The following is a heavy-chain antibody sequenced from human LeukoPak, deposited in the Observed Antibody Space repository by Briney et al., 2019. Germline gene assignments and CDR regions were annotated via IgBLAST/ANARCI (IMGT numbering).Heavy chain of an antibody. CDR3: ASGRPLYYYDSSGYYQWDAFDI. Sequence: SETLSLTCTVSGGSISSSSYYWGWIRQPPGKGLEWIGSIYYSGSTYYNPSLKSRVTISVDTSKNQFSLKLSSVTAADTAVYYCASGRPLYYYDSSGYYQWDAFDIWGQGTMVTVSS. D-gene: IGHD3-22*01. CDR2: IYYSGST. J-gene: IGHJ3*02. V-gene: IGHV4-39*07. CDR1: GGSISSSSYY.